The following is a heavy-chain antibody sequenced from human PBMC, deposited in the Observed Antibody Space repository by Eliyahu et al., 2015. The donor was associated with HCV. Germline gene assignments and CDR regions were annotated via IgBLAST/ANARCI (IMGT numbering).Heavy chain of an antibody. V-gene: IGHV4-39*02. Sequence: QLQLQESGPGLVKPSETLSLTCTVSGGSIGSSSYYWGWIRQPPGKXLEWIGSIYYSGSTPYXPSLKSRVTISVDTSKNHFSLKLSSVTATDTAVYYCARESSRGNYGSGSYPPVFDYWGQGTLVTVSS. D-gene: IGHD3-10*01. CDR1: GGSIGSSSYY. J-gene: IGHJ4*02. CDR3: ARESSRGNYGSGSYPPVFDY. CDR2: IYYSGST.